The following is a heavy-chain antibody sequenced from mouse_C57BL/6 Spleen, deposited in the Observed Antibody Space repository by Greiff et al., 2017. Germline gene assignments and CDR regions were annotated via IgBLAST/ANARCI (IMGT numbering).Heavy chain of an antibody. V-gene: IGHV1-52*01. CDR1: GYTFTSYW. CDR2: IDPSDSET. Sequence: QVQLQQPGAELVRPGSSVKLSCKASGYTFTSYWMHWVKQRPIQGLEWIGNIDPSDSETHYNQKFKDKATLTVDKSSSTAYMQLSSLTSEDSAVXYCARSYGYDDAMDYWGQGTSVTVSS. J-gene: IGHJ4*01. CDR3: ARSYGYDDAMDY. D-gene: IGHD2-2*01.